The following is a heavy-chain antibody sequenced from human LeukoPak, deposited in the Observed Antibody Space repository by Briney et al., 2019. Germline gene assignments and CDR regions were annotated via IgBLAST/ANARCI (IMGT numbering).Heavy chain of an antibody. D-gene: IGHD4-17*01. CDR1: GYTFTEYY. Sequence: ASVKVSCKASGYTFTEYYLNWMLQAPGQGLEWMGWISPYSGATHYAQIFQGRVTMTRDTSISTAYMEVSSLRSDDSAVYFCARTLTTATWDYWGQGTLVTVSS. J-gene: IGHJ4*02. V-gene: IGHV1-2*02. CDR3: ARTLTTATWDY. CDR2: ISPYSGAT.